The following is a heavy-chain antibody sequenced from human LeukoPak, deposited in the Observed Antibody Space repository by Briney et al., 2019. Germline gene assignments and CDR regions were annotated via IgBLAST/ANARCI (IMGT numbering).Heavy chain of an antibody. CDR3: ARESTSDRPGC. D-gene: IGHD5/OR15-5a*01. Sequence: GGSLRLSCAPSGFSLTSYAMTWVRQAPGEGLEWVSDISANGGKTYYSDSVKGRFTISRDISKNTLFLQMNSLKVEDTAVYYCARESTSDRPGCWGQGTQVTVSS. CDR2: ISANGGKT. J-gene: IGHJ1*01. V-gene: IGHV3-23*01. CDR1: GFSLTSYA.